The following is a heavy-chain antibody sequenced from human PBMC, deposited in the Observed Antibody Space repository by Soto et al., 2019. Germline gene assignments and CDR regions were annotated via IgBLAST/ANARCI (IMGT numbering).Heavy chain of an antibody. J-gene: IGHJ4*02. V-gene: IGHV4-31*03. CDR3: ERDNGYGHFHS. CDR2: MFYSGST. D-gene: IGHD5-12*01. CDR1: GASISSGRSY. Sequence: SETLSLTCTVSGASISSGRSYWSWIRQHPGKGLEWIGYMFYSGSTYYHPSLKSRVNISADTSKNQFSLRLTSVTPADTAVYYCERDNGYGHFHSCGQGTMVTVYS.